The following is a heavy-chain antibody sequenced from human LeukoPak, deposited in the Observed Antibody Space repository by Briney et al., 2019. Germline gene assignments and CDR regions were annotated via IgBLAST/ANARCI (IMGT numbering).Heavy chain of an antibody. Sequence: ASVKVPCKASGYTFTGYYMHWVRQAPGQGLEWMGWINPNSGGTNYAQKLQGRVTMTTDTSTSTAYMELRSLRSDDTAVYYCARAVLSGSYAIGYYYYYYMDVWGKGTTVTISS. V-gene: IGHV1-2*02. CDR2: INPNSGGT. CDR3: ARAVLSGSYAIGYYYYYYMDV. D-gene: IGHD3-16*01. J-gene: IGHJ6*03. CDR1: GYTFTGYY.